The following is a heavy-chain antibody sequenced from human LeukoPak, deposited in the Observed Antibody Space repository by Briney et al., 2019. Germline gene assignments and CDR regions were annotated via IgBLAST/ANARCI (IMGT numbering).Heavy chain of an antibody. CDR1: GFTFSSYS. Sequence: GGSLRLSCAASGFTFSSYSMNWVRQAPGKGLEWVSSISSSSSYIHYADSVKGRFTISRDNAKNSLYLQMNSLRAEDTAVYYCARDRGGSYGWAFDIWGQGTMVTVSS. D-gene: IGHD1-26*01. J-gene: IGHJ3*02. V-gene: IGHV3-21*01. CDR3: ARDRGGSYGWAFDI. CDR2: ISSSSSYI.